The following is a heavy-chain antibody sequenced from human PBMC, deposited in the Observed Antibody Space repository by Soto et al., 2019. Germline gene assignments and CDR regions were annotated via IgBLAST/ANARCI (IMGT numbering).Heavy chain of an antibody. Sequence: QVQLVESGAGVVHPGMSLTLSCVASGFAFNTYGMNWVRQAPGGGLELVAVIWFDGTNEYYSDSVKGRFTIFRDNSRNTLHLQMRGLRVDDTAIYYCVTSSGYHWGQGTLVTVSS. CDR1: GFAFNTYG. D-gene: IGHD3-22*01. V-gene: IGHV3-33*08. J-gene: IGHJ5*02. CDR3: VTSSGYH. CDR2: IWFDGTNE.